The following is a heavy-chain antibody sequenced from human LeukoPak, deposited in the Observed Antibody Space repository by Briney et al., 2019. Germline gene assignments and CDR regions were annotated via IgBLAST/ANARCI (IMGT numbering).Heavy chain of an antibody. CDR1: GYTFTGYY. Sequence: ASVKVSCKASGYTFTGYYMHWVRQAPGQGLEWMGWINPNSGGTNYAQKFQGRVTMTRDTSISTAYMELSRLRSDDTAVYYCARGIVYYYDSSGYLDYWGQGTLVTVSS. CDR3: ARGIVYYYDSSGYLDY. CDR2: INPNSGGT. V-gene: IGHV1-2*02. J-gene: IGHJ4*02. D-gene: IGHD3-22*01.